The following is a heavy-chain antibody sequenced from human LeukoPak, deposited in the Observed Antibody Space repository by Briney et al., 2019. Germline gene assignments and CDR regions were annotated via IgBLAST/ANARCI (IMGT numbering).Heavy chain of an antibody. V-gene: IGHV3-21*01. D-gene: IGHD3/OR15-3a*01. CDR2: ITFSSSHI. J-gene: IGHJ3*02. Sequence: PGGSLRLSCAASGFTFNNYGMHWVRQAPGRGLECVSSITFSSSHIYYADSVKGRFTISRDNSKNTLYLQMNSLRAEDTAVYYCARDDSTTTVSGIGLGAFDIWGQGTMVTVSS. CDR3: ARDDSTTTVSGIGLGAFDI. CDR1: GFTFNNYG.